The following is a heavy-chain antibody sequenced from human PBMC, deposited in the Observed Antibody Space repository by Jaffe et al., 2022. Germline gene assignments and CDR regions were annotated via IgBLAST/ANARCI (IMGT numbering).Heavy chain of an antibody. CDR3: ASGYSYGYLNYYYYYYMDV. CDR1: GGTFSSYT. Sequence: QVQLVQSGAEVKKPGSSVKVSCKASGGTFSSYTISWVRQAPGQGLEWMGRIIPILGIANYAQKFQGRVTITADKSTSTAYMELSSLRSEDTAVYYCASGYSYGYLNYYYYYYMDVWGKGTTVTVSS. CDR2: IIPILGIA. D-gene: IGHD5-18*01. J-gene: IGHJ6*03. V-gene: IGHV1-69*02.